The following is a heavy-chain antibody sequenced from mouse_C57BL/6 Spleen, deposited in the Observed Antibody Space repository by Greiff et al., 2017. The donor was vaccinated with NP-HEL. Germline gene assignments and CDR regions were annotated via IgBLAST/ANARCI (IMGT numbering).Heavy chain of an antibody. J-gene: IGHJ4*01. CDR3: VRGGPYYYAMDY. Sequence: EVMLVESGGGLVQPKGSLKLSCAASGFSFNTYAMNWVRQAPGKGLEWVARIRSKSNNYATYYADSVKDRFTISRDDSESMLYLQMNNLKTEDTAMYYCVRGGPYYYAMDYWGQGTSVTVSS. V-gene: IGHV10-1*01. D-gene: IGHD3-3*01. CDR2: IRSKSNNYAT. CDR1: GFSFNTYA.